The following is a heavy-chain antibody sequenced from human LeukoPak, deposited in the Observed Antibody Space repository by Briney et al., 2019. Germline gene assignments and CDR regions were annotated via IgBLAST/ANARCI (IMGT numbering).Heavy chain of an antibody. CDR2: VKSKTDGATA. V-gene: IGHV3-15*01. Sequence: PGGSLRLSCAASGFTFTNAWMSWVRQAPGKGLEWVGRVKSKTDGATADYAAAVKGRFTISRDDSKNTLYLQMSSLKTEDTAVYYCTTNTYSSYWGQGTLVTVSP. D-gene: IGHD3-22*01. CDR3: TTNTYSSY. J-gene: IGHJ4*02. CDR1: GFTFTNAW.